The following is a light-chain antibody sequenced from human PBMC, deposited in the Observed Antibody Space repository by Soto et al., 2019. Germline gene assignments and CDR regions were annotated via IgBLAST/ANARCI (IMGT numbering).Light chain of an antibody. Sequence: EIVLTQSPGTLSLSPGERATISCRASQSVISIYLAWYQQKPGQAPRLLIYGASGRATGIPDRFSGSGSGTDFTLTISRLEPEDFAVYYCKQYGCSRWTFGQGTKVDSK. CDR2: GAS. CDR1: QSVISIY. V-gene: IGKV3-20*01. J-gene: IGKJ1*01. CDR3: KQYGCSRWT.